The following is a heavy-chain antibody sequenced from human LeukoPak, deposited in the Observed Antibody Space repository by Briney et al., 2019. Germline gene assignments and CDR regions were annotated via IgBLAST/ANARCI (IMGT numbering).Heavy chain of an antibody. CDR3: AKVFCGGDCHVDF. CDR1: GGSISSSSYY. D-gene: IGHD2-21*02. V-gene: IGHV4-39*07. J-gene: IGHJ4*02. Sequence: PSETLSLTCTVSGGSISSSSYYWGWIRQPPGKGLEWIGSIYYSGSTYYNPSLKSRLTISVDTSKNQFSLRLNSVTAADTAVYYCAKVFCGGDCHVDFWGRGTLVTVSS. CDR2: IYYSGST.